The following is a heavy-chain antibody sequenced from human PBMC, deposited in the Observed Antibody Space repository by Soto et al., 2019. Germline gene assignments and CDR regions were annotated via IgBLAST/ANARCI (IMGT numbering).Heavy chain of an antibody. CDR2: ISGSGGST. V-gene: IGHV3-23*01. Sequence: GGSLRLSCAASGFTFSSYAMSWVRQAPGKGLEWVSAISGSGGSTYYADSVKGRFTISRDNSKNTLYLQMNSLRAEDTAVYYCAKWDHIAVAGTDYYYYGMDVWGQGTTVTVSS. J-gene: IGHJ6*02. CDR1: GFTFSSYA. CDR3: AKWDHIAVAGTDYYYYGMDV. D-gene: IGHD6-19*01.